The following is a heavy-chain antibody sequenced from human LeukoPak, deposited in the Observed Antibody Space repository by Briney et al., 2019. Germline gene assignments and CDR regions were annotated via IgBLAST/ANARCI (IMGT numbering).Heavy chain of an antibody. CDR3: AKNREMATISDY. J-gene: IGHJ4*02. V-gene: IGHV3-23*01. Sequence: GGSLRLSCAASGFTFSSYAMSWVRQAPGKGLEWVSAISGSGGRTYYADSVEGRFTISRDNSKNTLYLQMNSLRAEDTAVYYCAKNREMATISDYWGQGTLVTVSS. D-gene: IGHD5-24*01. CDR2: ISGSGGRT. CDR1: GFTFSSYA.